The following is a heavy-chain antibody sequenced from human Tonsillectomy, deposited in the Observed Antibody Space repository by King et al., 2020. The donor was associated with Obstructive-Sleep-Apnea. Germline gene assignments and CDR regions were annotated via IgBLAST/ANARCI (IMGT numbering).Heavy chain of an antibody. CDR3: ARDKVMIRGVVWFDP. V-gene: IGHV4-39*07. J-gene: IGHJ5*02. Sequence: QMQLQESGPGLVKPSETLSLTCTVSGDSISSSSYYWGWIRQPPGKGLEWIGSINYSGSTYYNPSLKSRVTISVDTSKNQFSLKLSSVTAADTAVYYCARDKVMIRGVVWFDPWGQGTLVTVSS. CDR1: GDSISSSSYY. D-gene: IGHD3-10*01. CDR2: INYSGST.